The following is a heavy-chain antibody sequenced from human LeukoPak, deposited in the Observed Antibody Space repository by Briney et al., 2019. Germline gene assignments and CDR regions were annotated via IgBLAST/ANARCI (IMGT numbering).Heavy chain of an antibody. CDR2: ISSSSSYI. D-gene: IGHD6-19*01. Sequence: PGGSLRLSCAASGFTFSSYSMNWVRQAPGKGLEWVSSISSSSSYIYYADAVKGRFTISRDNARNSLSLQMNSLRAEDTAVYYCARVQGIAVAGYFDYWGQGTLVTVSS. V-gene: IGHV3-21*01. CDR1: GFTFSSYS. CDR3: ARVQGIAVAGYFDY. J-gene: IGHJ4*02.